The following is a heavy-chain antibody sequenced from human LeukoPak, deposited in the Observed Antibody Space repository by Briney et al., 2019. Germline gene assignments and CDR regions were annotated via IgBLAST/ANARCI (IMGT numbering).Heavy chain of an antibody. V-gene: IGHV3-15*01. CDR1: GFTFSNAW. CDR2: IKSKTDGGTT. D-gene: IGHD2-15*01. J-gene: IGHJ4*02. CDR3: TTSVYGEYFPTLYCSGGSCYYSEIPYYFDY. Sequence: PGGSLRLSCAASGFTFSNAWMSWVRQAPGKGLEWVGRIKSKTDGGTTDYAAPVKGRFTISRDDSENTLYLQMNSLKTEDTAVYYCTTSVYGEYFPTLYCSGGSCYYSEIPYYFDYWGQGTLVTVSS.